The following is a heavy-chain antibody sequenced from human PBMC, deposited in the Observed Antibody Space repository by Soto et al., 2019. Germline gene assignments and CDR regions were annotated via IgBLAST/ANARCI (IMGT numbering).Heavy chain of an antibody. CDR2: IYYSGST. D-gene: IGHD3-22*01. V-gene: IGHV4-39*01. CDR1: GGSISSSSYY. Sequence: SETLSLTCTVSGGSISSSSYYWGWIRQPPGKGLEWIGSIYYSGSTHYNPSLKSRVTISVDTSKNQFSLKLSSVTAADTAVYYCARQRSGYLYHPIGSVDYWGQGTLVTVPQ. J-gene: IGHJ4*02. CDR3: ARQRSGYLYHPIGSVDY.